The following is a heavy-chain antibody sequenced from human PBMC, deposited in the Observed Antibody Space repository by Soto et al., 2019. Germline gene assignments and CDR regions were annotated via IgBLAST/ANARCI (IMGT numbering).Heavy chain of an antibody. D-gene: IGHD3-16*02. J-gene: IGHJ6*02. Sequence: EVQLVESGGGLVQLGGSLRPYFEPTNFTFNTSGMHRVPYVPWKWLEWVSRIITDGSTTNYADSVMGVFTISRDNADNTVYLHMNSLRAEDTAVYYCARGIYLKYGLDVWGQGATVTVSS. CDR3: ARGIYLKYGLDV. V-gene: IGHV3-74*01. CDR2: IITDGSTT. CDR1: NFTFNTSG.